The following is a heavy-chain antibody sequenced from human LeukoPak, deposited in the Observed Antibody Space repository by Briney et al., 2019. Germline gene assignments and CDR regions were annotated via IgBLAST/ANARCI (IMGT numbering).Heavy chain of an antibody. Sequence: SETLSLTCTVSGASIISANYYWNWIRQPPGKGLEWIGSIYYSGSTYYNPSLKSRVTISVDTSKNQFSLKLSSVSAADTAVYYCARIDILTGYYRIDYWGQGTLVTVSS. CDR3: ARIDILTGYYRIDY. CDR2: IYYSGST. V-gene: IGHV4-39*01. J-gene: IGHJ4*02. D-gene: IGHD3-9*01. CDR1: GASIISANYY.